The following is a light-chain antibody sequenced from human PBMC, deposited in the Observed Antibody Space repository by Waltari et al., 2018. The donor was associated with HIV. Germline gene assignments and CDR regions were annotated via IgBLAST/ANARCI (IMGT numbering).Light chain of an antibody. CDR1: NIGTVS. V-gene: IGLV3-21*04. Sequence: SYVLTQPPSVSVAPGKTAMITCGGNNIGTVSVPWYQQKPGQAPVLVIYDDSDRPSGIPERFSGSNSGNTATLTISRVEVGDEADYYCQVWDSPSNHWVFGGGTKLTVL. CDR3: QVWDSPSNHWV. CDR2: DDS. J-gene: IGLJ3*02.